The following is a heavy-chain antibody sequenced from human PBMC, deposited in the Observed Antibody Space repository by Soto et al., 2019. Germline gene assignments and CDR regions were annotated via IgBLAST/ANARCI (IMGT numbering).Heavy chain of an antibody. CDR1: GFTFSSYS. J-gene: IGHJ4*02. Sequence: GGSLRLSCAASGFTFSSYSMNWVRQAPGKGLEWVSSISSSSSYIYYADSVKGRFTISRDNAKNSLYLQMNSLRAEDTAVYYCARDGDIVVVPAAPRLDYWGQGTLVTVSS. CDR2: ISSSSSYI. CDR3: ARDGDIVVVPAAPRLDY. D-gene: IGHD2-2*01. V-gene: IGHV3-21*01.